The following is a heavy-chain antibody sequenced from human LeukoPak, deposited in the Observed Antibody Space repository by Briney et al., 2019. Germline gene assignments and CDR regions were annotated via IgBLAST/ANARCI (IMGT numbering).Heavy chain of an antibody. CDR1: GFTFSSYA. CDR2: ISGSGGST. CDR3: AKGLRFLEWLFDAFDY. Sequence: GGSLRLSWAASGFTFSSYAMSWVRQAPGKGLEWVSAISGSGGSTYYADSVKGRFTISRDNSKNTLYLQMNSLRAEDTAVYYCAKGLRFLEWLFDAFDYWGQGTLVTVSS. J-gene: IGHJ4*02. V-gene: IGHV3-23*01. D-gene: IGHD3-3*01.